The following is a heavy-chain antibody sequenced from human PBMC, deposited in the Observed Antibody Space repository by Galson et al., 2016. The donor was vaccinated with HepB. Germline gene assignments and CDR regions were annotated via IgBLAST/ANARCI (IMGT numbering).Heavy chain of an antibody. J-gene: IGHJ4*02. Sequence: SLRLSCAASGFTFSSYAMHWVRQAPGKGLEWVAVISDDGSKNYCADSVKGRFTISSDNSKNTLYLQMNSLRAEDTAVYYCARATRRYSGSDFPPNSWGPGSPVTVSS. CDR2: ISDDGSKN. V-gene: IGHV3-30-3*01. D-gene: IGHD5-12*01. CDR1: GFTFSSYA. CDR3: ARATRRYSGSDFPPNS.